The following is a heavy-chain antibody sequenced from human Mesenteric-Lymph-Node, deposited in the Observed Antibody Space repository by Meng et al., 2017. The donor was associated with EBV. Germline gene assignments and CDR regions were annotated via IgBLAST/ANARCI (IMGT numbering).Heavy chain of an antibody. J-gene: IGHJ4*02. CDR2: VHRSGST. D-gene: IGHD3-10*01. Sequence: VQLIQWGAGLLKPSETLSLTCAVYGEAVSDYYWTWIRQTPGKGLEWIGEVHRSGSTNYNPSLKSRVIISIDTSKNQFSLKLTSVTAADTAVYYCARALYSNSYYGSLSYWGLGTLVTVSS. CDR3: ARALYSNSYYGSLSY. CDR1: GEAVSDYY. V-gene: IGHV4-34*02.